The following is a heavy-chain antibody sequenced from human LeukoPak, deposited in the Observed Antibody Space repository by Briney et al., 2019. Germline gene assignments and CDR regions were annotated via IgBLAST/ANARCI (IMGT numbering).Heavy chain of an antibody. J-gene: IGHJ4*02. D-gene: IGHD5-24*01. V-gene: IGHV3-9*01. CDR1: GFTFDDYA. CDR3: AKVTTQRWLQAAFDY. Sequence: GGSLRLSCAASGFTFDDYAMHWVRQAPGKGLEWVSGISWNSGTIGYADSVKGRFTISRDNAKTSLYLQMNSLSAEDTALYYCAKVTTQRWLQAAFDYWGQGTLVTVSS. CDR2: ISWNSGTI.